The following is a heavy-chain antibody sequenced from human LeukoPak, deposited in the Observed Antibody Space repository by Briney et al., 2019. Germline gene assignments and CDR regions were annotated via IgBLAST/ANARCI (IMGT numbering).Heavy chain of an antibody. D-gene: IGHD2-15*01. CDR1: EFSVGSNY. CDR3: AKNGDRGAYCTGGTCYPYFYYYMDV. Sequence: GGSLRLSCAASEFSVGSNYMTWVRQAPGKGLEWVSLIYSGGSTYYADSVKGRFTISRDNSKNTLYLQMNSLRAEDTAIYYCAKNGDRGAYCTGGTCYPYFYYYMDVWGKGTTVTI. CDR2: IYSGGST. V-gene: IGHV3-66*01. J-gene: IGHJ6*03.